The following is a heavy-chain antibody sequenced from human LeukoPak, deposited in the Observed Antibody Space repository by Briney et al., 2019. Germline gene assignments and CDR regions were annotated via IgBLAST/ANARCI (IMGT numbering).Heavy chain of an antibody. V-gene: IGHV3-72*01. Sequence: GGSLRLSCAASGFTFSDHYMDWVRQAPGKGLEWVGRTRNKANSYTTEYAASVKGRFTISRDDSKNSLYLQMNSLKTEDTAVYYCARDSRGYYDSSGYYCYFDYWGQGTLVTVSS. CDR3: ARDSRGYYDSSGYYCYFDY. J-gene: IGHJ4*02. CDR1: GFTFSDHY. D-gene: IGHD3-22*01. CDR2: TRNKANSYTT.